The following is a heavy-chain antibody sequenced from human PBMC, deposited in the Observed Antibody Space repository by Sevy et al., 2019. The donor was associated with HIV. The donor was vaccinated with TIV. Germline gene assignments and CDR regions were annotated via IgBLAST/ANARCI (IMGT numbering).Heavy chain of an antibody. CDR1: GFTFSSYW. CDR3: ARDPAYTYYDSAWDVAFDI. V-gene: IGHV3-74*01. CDR2: INSDGSSK. Sequence: GGSLRLSCAASGFTFSSYWMHWVRQAPGKGLVWVSRINSDGSSKGYADSVKGRFTISRDNAKNTLYLQMNSLRAEDTAVYYCARDPAYTYYDSAWDVAFDIWGQGTMVTVSS. D-gene: IGHD3-22*01. J-gene: IGHJ3*02.